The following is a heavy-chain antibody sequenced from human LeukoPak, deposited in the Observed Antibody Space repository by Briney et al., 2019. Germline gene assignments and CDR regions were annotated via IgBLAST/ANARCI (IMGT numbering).Heavy chain of an antibody. Sequence: GGSLRLSCAASGFTFSSYAMHWVRQAPGKGLEWVAVISYDGSNKYYADSVKGRFTISRDNSKNTLYLQMNSLRAEDTAVYYCARAQDIVGHYGMDVWGQGTTVTVSS. CDR2: ISYDGSNK. V-gene: IGHV3-30*04. J-gene: IGHJ6*02. CDR1: GFTFSSYA. D-gene: IGHD5-12*01. CDR3: ARAQDIVGHYGMDV.